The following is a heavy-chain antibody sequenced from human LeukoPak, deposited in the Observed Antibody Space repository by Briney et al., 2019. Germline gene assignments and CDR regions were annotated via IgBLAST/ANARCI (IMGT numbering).Heavy chain of an antibody. V-gene: IGHV1-69*05. D-gene: IGHD1-26*01. CDR2: IIPIFGTA. CDR1: GGTFSSYA. J-gene: IGHJ4*02. CDR3: ARDDGNLVFDY. Sequence: ASVKVSCKASGGTFSSYAISWVRQAPGQGLEWMGGIIPIFGTANYAQKFQGRVTMTRDTSTSTVYMELSSLRSEDTAVYYCARDDGNLVFDYWGQGTLVTVSS.